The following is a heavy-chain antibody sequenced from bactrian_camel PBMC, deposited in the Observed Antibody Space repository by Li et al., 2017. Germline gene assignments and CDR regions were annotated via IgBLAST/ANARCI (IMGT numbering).Heavy chain of an antibody. CDR3: ADRASYGGTWYFRT. Sequence: VQLVESGGGSVQAGGSLRLSCAASGATYSNYCMAWFRQAPGKEREGVAFMSAGDSFTFYDDSVQGRFTISQDNAKNTLYLQMNNLKIEDTAMYYCADRASYGGTWYFRTWGQGTQVTVSS. CDR1: GATYSNYC. D-gene: IGHD6*01. CDR2: MSAGDSFT. V-gene: IGHV3S1*01. J-gene: IGHJ4*01.